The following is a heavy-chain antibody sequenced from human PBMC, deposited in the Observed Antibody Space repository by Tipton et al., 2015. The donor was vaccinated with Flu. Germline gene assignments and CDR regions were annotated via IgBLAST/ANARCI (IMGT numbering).Heavy chain of an antibody. J-gene: IGHJ4*02. Sequence: TLSLTCSVSGYPVADDYFWGWIRQPPGKGLEWIGNAHHTGSTYYNPSLKSRVTILVDRSKNQFSLKLTSVTAADTAVYYCATTTYFYGSGSHDYWGQGILVTVSS. D-gene: IGHD3-10*01. CDR1: GYPVADDYF. CDR3: ATTTYFYGSGSHDY. V-gene: IGHV4-38-2*01. CDR2: AHHTGST.